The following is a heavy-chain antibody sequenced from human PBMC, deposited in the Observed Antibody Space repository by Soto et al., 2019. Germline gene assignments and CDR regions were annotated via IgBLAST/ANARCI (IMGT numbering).Heavy chain of an antibody. CDR1: GGTFSSYA. J-gene: IGHJ5*02. V-gene: IGHV1-69*13. D-gene: IGHD2-15*01. CDR2: CIPSIGKA. CDR3: ANHKPATSGFDP. Sequence: SVQVSCKASGGTFSSYAISCVRQAPGQELEWWGGCIPSIGKATHAQKFQGRVTITADESTSTAYIRLSSLRSEDTAVYYCANHKPATSGFDPWGQGT.